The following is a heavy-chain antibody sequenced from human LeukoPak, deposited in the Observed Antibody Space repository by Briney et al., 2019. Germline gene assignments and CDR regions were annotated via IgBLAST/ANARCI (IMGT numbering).Heavy chain of an antibody. CDR2: IKQDGSEK. V-gene: IGHV3-7*01. J-gene: IGHJ4*02. CDR3: ARDPTIFGVVIVPDY. CDR1: GFTFGSYW. Sequence: SGGSLRLSCAASGFTFGSYWMSWVRQAPGKGLEWVANIKQDGSEKYYVDSVKGRFTISRDNAKNSLYLQMNSLRAEDTAVYYCARDPTIFGVVIVPDYWGQGTLVTVSS. D-gene: IGHD3-3*01.